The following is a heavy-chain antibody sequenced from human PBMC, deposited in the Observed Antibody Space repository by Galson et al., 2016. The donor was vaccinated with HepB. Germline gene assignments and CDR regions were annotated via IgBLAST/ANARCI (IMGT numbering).Heavy chain of an antibody. V-gene: IGHV1-3*04. J-gene: IGHJ4*02. CDR1: GYTFRTFA. CDR2: IRTGNGNT. D-gene: IGHD5-12*01. Sequence: QSGAEVKKPGESLKISCKASGYTFRTFAMHWVRQPPGQRLEWIGWIRTGNGNTEYSESFQGRVTITRDSSASIAYMELSSLRAEDTAVYFRARGGYMVVFPGAGGLMAAPTVPDYWGQGTLITVSS. CDR3: ARGGYMVVFPGAGGLMAAPTVPDY.